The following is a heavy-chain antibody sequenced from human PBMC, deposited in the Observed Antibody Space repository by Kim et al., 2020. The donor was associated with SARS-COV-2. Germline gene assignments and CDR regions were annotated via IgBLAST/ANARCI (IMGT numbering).Heavy chain of an antibody. Sequence: GGSLRLSCVASGLSFRDHALHWVRQVPGKGLEWVAIISGDGGRTDYAESVRGRFTISRDNGRNSLYLALNSLRIEDSALYYCTTHLISGSSHGFDYWGQGALVTVSS. D-gene: IGHD6-6*01. V-gene: IGHV3-43*02. CDR1: GLSFRDHA. CDR2: ISGDGGRT. J-gene: IGHJ4*02. CDR3: TTHLISGSSHGFDY.